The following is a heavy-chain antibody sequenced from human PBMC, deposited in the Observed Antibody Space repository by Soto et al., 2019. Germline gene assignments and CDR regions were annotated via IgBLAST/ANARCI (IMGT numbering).Heavy chain of an antibody. Sequence: GGSLKISCKASGYTFTSYWIGGVRQMPGKGLEWMGFIYPGDSDARYSPSFEGQVTISVDTSINTAYLRWNSLKASDTAIYYCAXQPDYNILTGYLYCFDYWGQGTPVTVSS. D-gene: IGHD3-9*01. CDR3: AXQPDYNILTGYLYCFDY. CDR1: GYTFTSYW. J-gene: IGHJ4*02. CDR2: IYPGDSDA. V-gene: IGHV5-51*01.